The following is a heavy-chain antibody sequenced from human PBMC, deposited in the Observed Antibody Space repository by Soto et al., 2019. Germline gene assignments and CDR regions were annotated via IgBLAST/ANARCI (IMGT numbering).Heavy chain of an antibody. D-gene: IGHD3-10*01. CDR2: MYFSGTT. V-gene: IGHV4-59*01. Sequence: SETLSLTCSVSGASIYNYYWSWVRQSPGKGLEWIGNMYFSGTTNYNPSLRSRVTISSDASKNQISLNLTSVTSADTAIYYCARGHFFGSGRYFIAAWGQGALVTVSS. CDR3: ARGHFFGSGRYFIAA. J-gene: IGHJ5*02. CDR1: GASIYNYY.